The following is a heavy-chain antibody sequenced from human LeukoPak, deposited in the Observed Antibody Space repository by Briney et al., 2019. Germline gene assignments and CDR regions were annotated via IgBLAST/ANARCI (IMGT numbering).Heavy chain of an antibody. J-gene: IGHJ3*02. CDR2: IYYSGST. Sequence: SETLSLTCTVSGGSISSGDYYWGWIRQPPGKGLEWIGSIYYSGSTYYNPSLKSRVTISVDTSKNQFSLKLSSVTAADTAVYYCARHAGGYQDAFDIWGQGTMVTVSS. D-gene: IGHD1-26*01. CDR3: ARHAGGYQDAFDI. CDR1: GGSISSGDYY. V-gene: IGHV4-39*01.